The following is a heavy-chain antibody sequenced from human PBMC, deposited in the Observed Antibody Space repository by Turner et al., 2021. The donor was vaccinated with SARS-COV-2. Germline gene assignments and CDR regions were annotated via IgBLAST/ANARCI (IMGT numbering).Heavy chain of an antibody. D-gene: IGHD3-9*01. V-gene: IGHV3-30*18. J-gene: IGHJ4*02. Sequence: QVQLVESGGGVVQPGRSLRLACAASAVTFSRYGMNWVRQAPGKGLEWVAVISYDGSNKYYADSVKGRFTISRDNSKNTLYLQMNSLRAEDTAVYYCAKGSYYDILTGYYGLDYWGQGTLVTVSS. CDR1: AVTFSRYG. CDR3: AKGSYYDILTGYYGLDY. CDR2: ISYDGSNK.